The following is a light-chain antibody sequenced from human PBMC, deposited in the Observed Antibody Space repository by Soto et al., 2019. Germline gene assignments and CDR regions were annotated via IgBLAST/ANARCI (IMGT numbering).Light chain of an antibody. CDR1: QIIANN. V-gene: IGKV3-15*01. CDR2: GAS. CDR3: QQRSNWPRT. J-gene: IGKJ1*01. Sequence: EIVMMQSPATLSVSRGERATLSCRASQIIANNLAWYQQKPGQAPRLLIYGASTRFSGSGSGTDFTLTISSLQPEDFAVYYCQQRSNWPRTFGQGTKVDIK.